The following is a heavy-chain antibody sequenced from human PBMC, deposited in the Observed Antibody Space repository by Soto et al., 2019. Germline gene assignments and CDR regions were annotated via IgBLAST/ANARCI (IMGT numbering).Heavy chain of an antibody. CDR2: ISYDGSIK. Sequence: ESGGGVVQPGRSLRLSCAASGFTFRGHGMHWVRQAPGRGLEWVALISYDGSIKYYADSVRGRFTISRDNSKNTLYLEMNSLRAEDTAVYYCANSEYSRYKNIDVWGQGTTVTVSS. CDR1: GFTFRGHG. CDR3: ANSEYSRYKNIDV. D-gene: IGHD5-18*01. J-gene: IGHJ6*02. V-gene: IGHV3-30*18.